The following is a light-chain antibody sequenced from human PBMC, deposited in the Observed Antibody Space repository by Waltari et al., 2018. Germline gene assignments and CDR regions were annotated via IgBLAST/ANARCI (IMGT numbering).Light chain of an antibody. CDR3: QQYYDIPVT. J-gene: IGKJ2*01. CDR2: WAS. V-gene: IGKV4-1*01. Sequence: DIVMTQSPDSLPVSLGERATLTCKSSQSVLYNTDNKNYLAWYQQKPGQSPKLLIYWASTRESGVPDRFSGSGSGTDFTLTISGLQADDAAIYFCQQYYDIPVTFGQGTRLEIK. CDR1: QSVLYNTDNKNY.